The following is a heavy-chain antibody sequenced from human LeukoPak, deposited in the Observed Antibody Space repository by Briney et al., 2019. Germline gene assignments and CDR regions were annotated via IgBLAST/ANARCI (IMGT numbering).Heavy chain of an antibody. J-gene: IGHJ4*02. Sequence: GRSLRLSCAASGFTFSSNYMCWVRQAPGKGLEWVSVIYCGGSTNYPASVKGRVTISGDNSKNTFYLQMNSRRGDETAVYYCARAGCSGGMCLYYFDPWGQGTLVNVSS. CDR2: IYCGGST. CDR1: GFTFSSNY. D-gene: IGHD2-15*01. V-gene: IGHV3-66*01. CDR3: ARAGCSGGMCLYYFDP.